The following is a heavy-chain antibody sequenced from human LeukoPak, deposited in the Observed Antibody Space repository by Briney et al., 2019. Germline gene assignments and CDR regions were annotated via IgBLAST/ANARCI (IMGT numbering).Heavy chain of an antibody. V-gene: IGHV4-59*01. J-gene: IGHJ3*02. CDR1: GGSISSYY. CDR3: ARLEAAHDAFDI. CDR2: IYYTGAT. Sequence: SETLSLTCTVSGGSISSYYWSWIRLPPGKGLEWIGYIYYTGATYYNPSLKSRVTISLDTSKNQFSLKLSSVTAADAAVYYCARLEAAHDAFDIWGQGTMVTVSS. D-gene: IGHD6-13*01.